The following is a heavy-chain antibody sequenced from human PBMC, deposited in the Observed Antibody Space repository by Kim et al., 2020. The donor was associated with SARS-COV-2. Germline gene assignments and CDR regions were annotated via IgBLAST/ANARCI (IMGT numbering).Heavy chain of an antibody. CDR1: GFTFSSYS. CDR2: ISSSSSYI. V-gene: IGHV3-21*01. Sequence: GGSLRLSCAASGFTFSSYSMNWVRQAPGKGLEWVSSISSSSSYIYYADSVKGRFTISRDNAKNSLYLQMNSLRAEDTAVYYCARDLSCSGGSCYPGFWYSIGVISDWGQGTLVTVSS. D-gene: IGHD2-15*01. J-gene: IGHJ4*02. CDR3: ARDLSCSGGSCYPGFWYSIGVISD.